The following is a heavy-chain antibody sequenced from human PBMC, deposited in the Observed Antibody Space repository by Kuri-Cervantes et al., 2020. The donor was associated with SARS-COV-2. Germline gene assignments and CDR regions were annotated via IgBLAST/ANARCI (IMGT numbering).Heavy chain of an antibody. Sequence: ASVKVSCKASGYTFTSYGISWVRQAPGQGLEWMGWISAYNGNTNYAQKLQGRVTMTKDTSTSTAYMELRSLRSDDTAVYYCARDPNYDSSGYYGLTFDYWGQGTLVTVSS. V-gene: IGHV1-18*01. CDR3: ARDPNYDSSGYYGLTFDY. CDR2: ISAYNGNT. CDR1: GYTFTSYG. J-gene: IGHJ4*02. D-gene: IGHD3-22*01.